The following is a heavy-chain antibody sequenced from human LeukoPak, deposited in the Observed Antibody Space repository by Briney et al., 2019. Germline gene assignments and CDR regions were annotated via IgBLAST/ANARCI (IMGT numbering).Heavy chain of an antibody. CDR3: ARHSEVYYSSSYFDY. CDR1: GGSISSGGYS. CDR2: IYHSGST. J-gene: IGHJ4*02. V-gene: IGHV4-30-2*01. Sequence: SETLSLTCAVSGGSISSGGYSWSWIRQPPGKGLEWIGYIYHSGSTYYNPSLKSRVTISVDRSKNQFSLKLSSVTAADTAVYYCARHSEVYYSSSYFDYWGQGTLVTVSS. D-gene: IGHD6-13*01.